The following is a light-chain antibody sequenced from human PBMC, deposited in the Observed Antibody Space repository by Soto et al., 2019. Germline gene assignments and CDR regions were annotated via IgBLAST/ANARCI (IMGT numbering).Light chain of an antibody. Sequence: EIVLTQSPGTLSLSPGERATLSCRASQSVSSSYLAWYQQKPGQAPRLLIYGASSRATGIPDRFSGSGSGTDITLTICRLEPEDFAVYYCQQYGSSPQTFGQGTKVEIK. CDR3: QQYGSSPQT. J-gene: IGKJ1*01. CDR2: GAS. V-gene: IGKV3-20*01. CDR1: QSVSSSY.